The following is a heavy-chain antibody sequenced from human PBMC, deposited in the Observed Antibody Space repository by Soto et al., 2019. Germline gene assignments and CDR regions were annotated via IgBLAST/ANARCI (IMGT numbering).Heavy chain of an antibody. CDR2: INYRGST. CDR1: GGSFSGYD. J-gene: IGHJ4*02. CDR3: ARGTVVIPPPRGPLPY. V-gene: IGHV4-34*01. Sequence: PSETLSLTCAVYGGSFSGYDWSCIRQPPGKGLEWIGEINYRGSTNYNPSLKSRITISVDTSKNQFSLKLSSVTAADTAVYYCARGTVVIPPPRGPLPYRGPAPLVTLSS. D-gene: IGHD2-2*01.